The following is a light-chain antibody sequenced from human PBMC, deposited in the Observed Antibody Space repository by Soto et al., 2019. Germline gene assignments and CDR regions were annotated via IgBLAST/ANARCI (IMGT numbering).Light chain of an antibody. CDR3: MQALQSLT. CDR1: RSLLYNNTYNH. CDR2: FGS. V-gene: IGKV2-28*01. J-gene: IGKJ5*01. Sequence: DILRTQSSLPLTVPPGSRAAIPWRSSRSLLYNNTYNHLDWYVQKPGQSPQLLIYFGSNRAPGVPDRFSGGGSGTDFTLNINRLAAEDVGTDYRMQALQSLTGGHGTRLEIK.